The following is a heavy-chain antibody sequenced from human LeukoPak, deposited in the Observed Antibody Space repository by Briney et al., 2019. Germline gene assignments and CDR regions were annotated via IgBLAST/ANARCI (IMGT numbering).Heavy chain of an antibody. D-gene: IGHD1-1*01. CDR3: ARDDNWNDVGFDY. CDR1: GFTFSSYS. CDR2: ISSSSSYI. J-gene: IGHJ4*02. Sequence: PGGSLRLSCAASGFTFSSYSMNWVRQAPGKGLEWVSSISSSSSYIYYADSVKGRFTISRDHAKNSLYLQMNSLRAEDTAVYYCARDDNWNDVGFDYWGQGTLVTVSS. V-gene: IGHV3-21*01.